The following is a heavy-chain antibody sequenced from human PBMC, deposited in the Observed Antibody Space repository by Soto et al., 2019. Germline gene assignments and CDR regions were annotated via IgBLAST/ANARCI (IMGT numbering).Heavy chain of an antibody. CDR1: GGSFSGYY. CDR3: ARRSSPKWFDP. CDR2: INHSGST. Sequence: QVQLQQWGAGLLKPSETLSLTCAVYGGSFSGYYWSWIRQPPGKGLEWIGEINHSGSTNYNPSLKSRVTISVDTSKIQFSLKLSSVTAADTAVYYCARRSSPKWFDPWGQGTLVTVSS. J-gene: IGHJ5*02. V-gene: IGHV4-34*01.